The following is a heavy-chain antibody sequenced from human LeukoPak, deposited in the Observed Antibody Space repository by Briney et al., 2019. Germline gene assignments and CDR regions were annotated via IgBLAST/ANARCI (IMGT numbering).Heavy chain of an antibody. Sequence: ASVKVSCKASGYTFTSYGISWVRQAPGQGLEWMGWISAYIGNTNYAQKLQGRVTMTTDTSTSTAYMELRSLKSDDTAVYYCARDLEGAFRSGTNWDYWGQGTLVTVSS. D-gene: IGHD3-3*01. CDR3: ARDLEGAFRSGTNWDY. V-gene: IGHV1-18*01. J-gene: IGHJ4*02. CDR1: GYTFTSYG. CDR2: ISAYIGNT.